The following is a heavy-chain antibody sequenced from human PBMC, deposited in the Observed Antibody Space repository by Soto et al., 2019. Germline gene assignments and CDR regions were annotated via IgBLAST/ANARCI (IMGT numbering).Heavy chain of an antibody. Sequence: SEALSLTCTFSCGSVSSGSCYWSFVLQPPGKGLEWIGYIYYSGSTNYNPSLKSRVSISVDTSKNQFSLKLTSVTAADTAVYYCTTQGFGGLHGLVEVWGQGTTVTVSS. CDR3: TTQGFGGLHGLVEV. CDR1: CGSVSSGSCY. V-gene: IGHV4-61*01. J-gene: IGHJ6*02. D-gene: IGHD3-10*01. CDR2: IYYSGST.